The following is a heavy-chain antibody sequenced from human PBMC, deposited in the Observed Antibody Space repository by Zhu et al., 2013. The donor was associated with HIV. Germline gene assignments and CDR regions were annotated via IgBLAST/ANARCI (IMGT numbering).Heavy chain of an antibody. Sequence: QVQLVQSGAEVKKPGASVKVSCKSSGYTFTGHYIHWVRQAPGLGLEWMGWINPNNGDTNYAQKFQGRVTLTRDTSLSTAYMELSSLRSDDTAAYYCARGEEITVTAIDWFDPWGQGTLVTVSS. CDR2: INPNNGDT. J-gene: IGHJ5*02. D-gene: IGHD4-4*01. V-gene: IGHV1-2*02. CDR1: GYTFTGHY. CDR3: ARGEEITVTAIDWFDP.